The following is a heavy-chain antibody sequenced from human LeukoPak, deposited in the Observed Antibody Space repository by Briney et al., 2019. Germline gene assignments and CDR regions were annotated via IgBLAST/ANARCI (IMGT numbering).Heavy chain of an antibody. CDR1: GGSISRYY. D-gene: IGHD1-20*01. J-gene: IGHJ3*02. CDR2: IYYSGST. CDR3: ARELYNWNGRRHAIDI. V-gene: IGHV4-59*01. Sequence: PSETLSLTCTVSGGSISRYYWSWVRHPPGKGLEYIGNIYYSGSTNYNPSLKSRVTISLDTSRSQFSLKLTSVTAADTAVYYCARELYNWNGRRHAIDIWGQGTMVTVSS.